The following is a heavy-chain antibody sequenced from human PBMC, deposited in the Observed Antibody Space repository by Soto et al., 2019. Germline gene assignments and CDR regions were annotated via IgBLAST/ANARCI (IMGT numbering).Heavy chain of an antibody. V-gene: IGHV1-46*01. CDR1: GYTFTSYY. Sequence: GASVKVSCKASGYTFTSYYMHWVRQAPGQGLEWMGIINPSGGSTSYAQKFQGRVTMTRDTSTSTVYMELSSLRSEDTAVYYCAREAAAGHLFKDYYYGMDVWGQGTTVTVSS. J-gene: IGHJ6*02. CDR2: INPSGGST. D-gene: IGHD6-13*01. CDR3: AREAAAGHLFKDYYYGMDV.